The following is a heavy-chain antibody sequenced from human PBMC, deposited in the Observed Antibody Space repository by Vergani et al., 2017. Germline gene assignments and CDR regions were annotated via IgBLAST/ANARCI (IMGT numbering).Heavy chain of an antibody. CDR3: ARRSDRWETLLRDDFDV. J-gene: IGHJ3*01. D-gene: IGHD1-26*01. CDR1: GGSLSGYY. CDR2: INYSGTI. Sequence: QVQLQQWGPGLLKQPETLSLTSAVYGGSLSGYYWSWIRLPLGKGLEWIGEINYSGTINYNPTLKSPFNVSIDTSRDHFSLKLRSVSAADTAVYFCARRSDRWETLLRDDFDVWGQGTFVTVSP. V-gene: IGHV4-34*01.